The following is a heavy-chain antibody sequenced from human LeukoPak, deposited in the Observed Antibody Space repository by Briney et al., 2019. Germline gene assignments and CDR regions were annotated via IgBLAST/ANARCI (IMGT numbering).Heavy chain of an antibody. D-gene: IGHD4-11*01. CDR1: GGSISSSSYY. CDR3: ARAGSNYARLYYYYYMDV. CDR2: IYYSGST. V-gene: IGHV4-39*07. J-gene: IGHJ6*03. Sequence: SETLSLTCTVSGGSISSSSYYWGWIRQPPGKGLEWIGSIYYSGSTYYNPSLKSRVTISVDTSKNQFSLKLSSVTAADTAVYYCARAGSNYARLYYYYYMDVWGKGTTVTVSS.